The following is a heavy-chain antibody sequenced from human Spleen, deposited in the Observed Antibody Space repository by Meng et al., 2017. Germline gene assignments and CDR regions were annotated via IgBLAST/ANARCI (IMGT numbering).Heavy chain of an antibody. Sequence: EVQLLESGGGWVRSGGSLSLSCAASGFSFSSYAMNWFRQAPGKGLEWVSTISSTGGATYYADSVKGHLTISRDNSKNTLYLQMNSLRAEDTAVYYCVPRTTYFDSWGLGTLVTVSS. CDR2: ISSTGGAT. CDR1: GFSFSSYA. V-gene: IGHV3-23*01. CDR3: VPRTTYFDS. J-gene: IGHJ4*02. D-gene: IGHD4-11*01.